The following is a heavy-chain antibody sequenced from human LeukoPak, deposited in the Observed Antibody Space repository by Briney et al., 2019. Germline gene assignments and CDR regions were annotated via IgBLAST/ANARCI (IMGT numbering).Heavy chain of an antibody. V-gene: IGHV3-21*04. J-gene: IGHJ6*02. CDR2: ISSSSSYI. CDR1: GFTFSSYS. CDR3: AKDYDFWSGYSLNGMDV. Sequence: GGSLRLSCAASGFTFSSYSMNWVRQAPGKGLEWVSSISSSSSYIYYADSVKGRFTISRDNSKNTLYLQMNSLRAEDTAVYYCAKDYDFWSGYSLNGMDVWGQGTTVTVSS. D-gene: IGHD3-3*01.